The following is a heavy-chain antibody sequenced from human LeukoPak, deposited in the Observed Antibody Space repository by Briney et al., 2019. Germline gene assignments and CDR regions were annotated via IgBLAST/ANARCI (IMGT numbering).Heavy chain of an antibody. CDR2: IKSKTDGGTT. CDR3: ITAGEWLVNYYSMDV. D-gene: IGHD6-19*01. V-gene: IGHV3-15*01. J-gene: IGHJ6*01. Sequence: GGSLRLSCAASGFTFSDAWMSWVRQVPGKGLEWVGRIKSKTDGGTTDYAAPVKGRFTISRADSKNTLYLQLNSLTTEDTAVYYCITAGEWLVNYYSMDVWGKGTTVTVSS. CDR1: GFTFSDAW.